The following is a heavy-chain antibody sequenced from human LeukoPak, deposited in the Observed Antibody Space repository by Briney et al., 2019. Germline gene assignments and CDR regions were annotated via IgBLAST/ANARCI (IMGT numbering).Heavy chain of an antibody. CDR1: GFSFSIHD. D-gene: IGHD3-3*01. Sequence: GGSLRLSCAASGFSFSIHDMTWVRQAPGKGLEWVSTIINSDNSTYYADSVKGRFTFSRDNSKNTLYLQMNSLRAEDTAIYYCAKGLGVVIDFLVIDNWGQGTLVTVSS. V-gene: IGHV3-23*01. CDR3: AKGLGVVIDFLVIDN. CDR2: IINSDNST. J-gene: IGHJ4*02.